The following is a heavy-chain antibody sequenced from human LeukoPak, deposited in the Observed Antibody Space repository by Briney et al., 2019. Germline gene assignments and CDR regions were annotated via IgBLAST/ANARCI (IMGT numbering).Heavy chain of an antibody. CDR3: AREGAGIVVVPAATPYYYCYGMDV. D-gene: IGHD2-2*01. Sequence: ASVKVSCKASGYTFTSYYMHWVRQAPGQGLEWMGWINPNSGGTNYAQKFQGRVTMTRDTSISTAYMELSRLRSDDTAVYYCAREGAGIVVVPAATPYYYCYGMDVWGQGTTVTVSS. J-gene: IGHJ6*02. CDR1: GYTFTSYY. V-gene: IGHV1-2*02. CDR2: INPNSGGT.